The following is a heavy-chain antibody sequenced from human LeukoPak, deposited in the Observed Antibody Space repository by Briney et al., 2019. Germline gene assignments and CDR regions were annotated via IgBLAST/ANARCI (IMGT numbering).Heavy chain of an antibody. CDR3: ARLSGAPVRHPIYHFDY. CDR1: GYSISNDYY. J-gene: IGHJ4*02. V-gene: IGHV4-38-2*01. CDR2: IYHSGST. D-gene: IGHD2-2*02. Sequence: PSETLSLTCAVSGYSISNDYYWGWVRQPPGKGLEWIGNIYHSGSTYKNPSLKGRLTMSLDMSKNQFSLKLISVTAADTAMYYCARLSGAPVRHPIYHFDYWGQGTLVTVSS.